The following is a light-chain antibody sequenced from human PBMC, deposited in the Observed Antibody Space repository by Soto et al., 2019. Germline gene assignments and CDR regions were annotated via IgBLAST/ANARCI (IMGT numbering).Light chain of an antibody. J-gene: IGLJ1*01. CDR3: SSFTGSNYV. CDR2: DVS. Sequence: QPVLTQPASGSGSPGHSISISCTETISDVGGYNFVSWYQQYPGKAPKLMICDVSNRPSGVSNRFSGSKSGNTASLTISGLQAEDEADYYCSSFTGSNYVFGTGTKVTVL. CDR1: ISDVGGYNF. V-gene: IGLV2-14*03.